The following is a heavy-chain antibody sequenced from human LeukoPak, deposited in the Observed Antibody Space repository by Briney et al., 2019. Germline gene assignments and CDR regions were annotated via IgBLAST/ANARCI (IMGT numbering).Heavy chain of an antibody. D-gene: IGHD3-10*01. CDR3: ARARMVRGVLTGAIDI. J-gene: IGHJ3*02. CDR2: INSDGSDT. CDR1: GFTFDDYA. V-gene: IGHV3-74*01. Sequence: PGGSLRLSCAASGFTFDDYAMRWVRQAPGKGLEWVSRINSDGSDTTYADSVKGRFTISRDNAKNTLYLEMNSLRVEDTAVYYCARARMVRGVLTGAIDIWGQGTMVTVSS.